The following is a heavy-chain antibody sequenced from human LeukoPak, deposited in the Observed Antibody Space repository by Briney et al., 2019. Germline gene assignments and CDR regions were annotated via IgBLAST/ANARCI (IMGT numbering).Heavy chain of an antibody. Sequence: GGSLRLSCAASGFTFSSYAMSWVRQAPGKGLEWVSAISGSGGSTYYADSVKGRFTISRDNSKNTLYLQMNSLRAEDTAVYYCAKDWEIVGATSPSTFDIWGQGTMVTVSS. CDR1: GFTFSSYA. CDR3: AKDWEIVGATSPSTFDI. CDR2: ISGSGGST. D-gene: IGHD1-26*01. V-gene: IGHV3-23*01. J-gene: IGHJ3*02.